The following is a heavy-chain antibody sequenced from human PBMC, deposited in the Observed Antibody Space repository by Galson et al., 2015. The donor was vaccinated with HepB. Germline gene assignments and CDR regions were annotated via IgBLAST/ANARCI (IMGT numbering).Heavy chain of an antibody. CDR3: GVGVGHDY. V-gene: IGHV3-23*01. Sequence: SLRLSCAASGFTFSSRTMHWVRQAPGKGLEWVSGIGGAEGPAYYADSVRGRFTISRDNSQNTLDLQMASLRVEDTAVYYCGVGVGHDYWGQGTLVTVST. J-gene: IGHJ4*02. CDR1: GFTFSSRT. CDR2: IGGAEGPA. D-gene: IGHD2-15*01.